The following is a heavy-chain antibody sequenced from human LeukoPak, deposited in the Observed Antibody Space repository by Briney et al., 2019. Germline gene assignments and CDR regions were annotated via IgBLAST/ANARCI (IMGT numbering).Heavy chain of an antibody. D-gene: IGHD3-10*01. CDR2: IYYSGST. V-gene: IGHV4-59*01. CDR1: GGSISSYY. J-gene: IGHJ6*03. Sequence: SETLSLTCTVSGGSISSYYWSWIRQPPGKGLEWIGYIYYSGSTNYNPSLKSRVTISVDTSKNQFSLKLSSVTAADTAVYYCARGASYYGSGSFFGYYYMDVWGKGTTVTISS. CDR3: ARGASYYGSGSFFGYYYMDV.